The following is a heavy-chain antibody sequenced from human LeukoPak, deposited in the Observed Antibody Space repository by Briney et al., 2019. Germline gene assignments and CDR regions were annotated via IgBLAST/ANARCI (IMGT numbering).Heavy chain of an antibody. J-gene: IGHJ4*02. CDR2: IHPDDSDT. V-gene: IGHV5-51*01. CDR3: ARVYSSSWNDLGY. CDR1: GYSFTSYW. D-gene: IGHD6-13*01. Sequence: GESLKISCKGSGYSFTSYWIAWVRQMPGKGLECMGIIHPDDSDTRYSPSFQGHVTISADKSISTAYLQWSSLKASDTAMYYCARVYSSSWNDLGYWGQGTLVTVSS.